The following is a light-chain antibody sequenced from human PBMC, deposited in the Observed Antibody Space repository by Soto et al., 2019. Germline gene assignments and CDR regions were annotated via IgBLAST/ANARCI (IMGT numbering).Light chain of an antibody. CDR3: QQYNNWPPWT. V-gene: IGKV3-15*01. CDR2: GAS. CDR1: QSVSGN. Sequence: EIVMTQSPATLSVSPGERATLSCRASQSVSGNLAWYQQKPGQAPRLLIYGASTRATGIPARFSGSGSGTAFTLTISSLQSEDFAVYYWQQYNNWPPWTFGQGTKVEIK. J-gene: IGKJ1*01.